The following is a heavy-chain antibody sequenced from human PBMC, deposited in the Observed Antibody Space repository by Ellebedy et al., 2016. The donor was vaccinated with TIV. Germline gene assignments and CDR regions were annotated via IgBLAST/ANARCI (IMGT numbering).Heavy chain of an antibody. CDR3: AGSDYGDPPEWFDP. CDR1: GGTVSTYN. J-gene: IGHJ5*02. CDR2: ISDGGNK. Sequence: GSLRLXXSVSGGTVSTYNWNWIRHSPGKALEWIGYISDGGNKIYNPSLKTRVTMSVDAARNQVSLSLRSVTAADTAVYYCAGSDYGDPPEWFDPWGPGTRVTVSA. V-gene: IGHV4-59*02. D-gene: IGHD4/OR15-4a*01.